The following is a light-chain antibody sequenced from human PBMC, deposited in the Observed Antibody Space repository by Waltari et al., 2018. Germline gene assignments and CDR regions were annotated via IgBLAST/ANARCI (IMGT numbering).Light chain of an antibody. J-gene: IGLJ3*02. Sequence: QSALTQPASVSGSPGQSITISCTGTSSDVGGYDYVSWYQQHPGKAPKLMIYDVSNRPSGVSMRFSGSKSGNPASLTISGLQAEDEADYYCSSYTSISACVLFGGGTKLTVL. CDR2: DVS. CDR1: SSDVGGYDY. CDR3: SSYTSISACVL. V-gene: IGLV2-14*03.